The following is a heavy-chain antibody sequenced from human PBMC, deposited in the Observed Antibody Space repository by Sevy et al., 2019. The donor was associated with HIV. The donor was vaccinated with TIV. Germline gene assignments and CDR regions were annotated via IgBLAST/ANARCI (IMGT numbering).Heavy chain of an antibody. J-gene: IGHJ4*02. V-gene: IGHV3-23*01. D-gene: IGHD3-22*01. Sequence: GGSLRLSCVASEFRLSNYAMNWVRQAPGKGLEWVSGICGSGGSSYYADSVKGRFTISRDNSKNTLYLQMNSLRADDTAMYYCAKDLYYDNSLFDYWGQGSLVTVSS. CDR1: EFRLSNYA. CDR2: ICGSGGSS. CDR3: AKDLYYDNSLFDY.